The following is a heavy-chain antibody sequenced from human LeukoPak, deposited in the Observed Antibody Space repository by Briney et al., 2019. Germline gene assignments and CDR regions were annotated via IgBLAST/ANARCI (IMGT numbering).Heavy chain of an antibody. V-gene: IGHV3-23*03. D-gene: IGHD6-13*01. CDR3: ARASTIGAAGLFDY. Sequence: GGSLRLSCAASGFTFNSFAMSWVRQAPGKGLEWVSVLYGGGATFYSDSVKGRFTISRDNSKNTLYLQMNSLTAEDTAIYYCARASTIGAAGLFDYWGQGALVTVSS. CDR2: LYGGGAT. J-gene: IGHJ4*02. CDR1: GFTFNSFA.